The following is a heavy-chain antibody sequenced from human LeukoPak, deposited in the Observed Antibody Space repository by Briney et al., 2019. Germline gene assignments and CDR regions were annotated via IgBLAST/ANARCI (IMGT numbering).Heavy chain of an antibody. CDR1: GGSISSYY. J-gene: IGHJ4*02. D-gene: IGHD3-22*01. V-gene: IGHV4-59*01. CDR3: ARDGGYDSSGYFSDY. Sequence: SETLYLPCTVSGGSISSYYWSWIRQPPGKGLEWIGYIYYSGSTNYNPSLKSRVTISVDTSKNQYSLKLSSVTAADTAVYYCARDGGYDSSGYFSDYWGQGTLVTVSS. CDR2: IYYSGST.